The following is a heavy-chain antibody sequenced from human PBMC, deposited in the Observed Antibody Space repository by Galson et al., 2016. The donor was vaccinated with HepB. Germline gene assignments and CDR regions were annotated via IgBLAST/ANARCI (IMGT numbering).Heavy chain of an antibody. V-gene: IGHV3-30*18. Sequence: TLRLSCAGSGFRFSNYGLHWVRQAPGKGLEWVSFISYAGSIKYYADSVNGRFTISRDNSKNTVSLHMNSLRTEDTAVYYCAKDGYYYGSGIDIHYDYWVRGTLVTVSS. CDR2: ISYAGSIK. J-gene: IGHJ4*02. D-gene: IGHD3-10*01. CDR3: AKDGYYYGSGIDIHYDY. CDR1: GFRFSNYG.